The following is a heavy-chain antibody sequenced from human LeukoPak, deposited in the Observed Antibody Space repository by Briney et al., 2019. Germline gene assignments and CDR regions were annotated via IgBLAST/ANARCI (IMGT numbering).Heavy chain of an antibody. V-gene: IGHV5-51*01. Sequence: GASLKISCKGSGSRFTSYWIGWVRQMPGKGLEWMGIIYPGDSDTKYSPSFQGQVTISADKSISTAYLQWTSLKASDTAMYYCARHDGTTNVDYWGQGTLVTVSS. J-gene: IGHJ4*02. CDR1: GSRFTSYW. D-gene: IGHD1-7*01. CDR2: IYPGDSDT. CDR3: ARHDGTTNVDY.